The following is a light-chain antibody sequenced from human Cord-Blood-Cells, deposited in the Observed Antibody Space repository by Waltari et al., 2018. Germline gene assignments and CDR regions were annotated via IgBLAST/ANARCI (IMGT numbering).Light chain of an antibody. CDR2: EVS. CDR1: SSDVGGYNY. Sequence: QSALTQPASVSGSPGQSITISCPRTSSDVGGYNYVSWYQQHPGKAPKLMIYEVSNRPSGVSNRFSGSKSGNTASLTISGLQAEDEADYYCSSYTSSSTWVFGGGTKLTVL. V-gene: IGLV2-14*01. CDR3: SSYTSSSTWV. J-gene: IGLJ3*02.